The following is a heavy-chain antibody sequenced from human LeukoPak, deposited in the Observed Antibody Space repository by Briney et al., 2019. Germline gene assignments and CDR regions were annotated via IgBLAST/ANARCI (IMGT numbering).Heavy chain of an antibody. CDR1: GYSISTGYF. CDR2: IYHSGST. V-gene: IGHV4-38-2*02. CDR3: ASPFDY. J-gene: IGHJ4*02. Sequence: KPSETLSLTCTVSGYSISTGYFWGWIRQTPGKGLEWIGSIYHSGSTYYNPSLKSRVTISVDTSKNQFSLKLSSVTAADTAVYYCASPFDYWGQGTLVTVSS.